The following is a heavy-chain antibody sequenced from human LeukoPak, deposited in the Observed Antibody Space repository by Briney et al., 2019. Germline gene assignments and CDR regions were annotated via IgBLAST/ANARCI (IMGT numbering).Heavy chain of an antibody. CDR1: GSTFSDQY. V-gene: IGHV3-72*01. Sequence: GGSLRLSCAASGSTFSDQYMDWVRQAPGKGLQWVGRTGNKESRYTTEYAASVKGRFTISRDDSKNSLYLQMNSLKTEDTALYYCTRGYSGRSVYAFDIWSQGTMVTVSS. D-gene: IGHD1-26*01. CDR3: TRGYSGRSVYAFDI. CDR2: TGNKESRYTT. J-gene: IGHJ3*02.